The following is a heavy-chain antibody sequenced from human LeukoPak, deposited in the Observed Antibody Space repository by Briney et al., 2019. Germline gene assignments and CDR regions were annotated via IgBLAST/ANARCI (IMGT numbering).Heavy chain of an antibody. CDR3: AKPHYSGSGSYSREDY. D-gene: IGHD3-10*01. Sequence: SETLSLTCTVSGGSVRSVNYYWSWIRQPPGKRLEWIAYINYSGTTNYIPSLKSRATISIDTSKNQFSLRLSSVTAADTAVYYCAKPHYSGSGSYSREDYWGQGTLVTVSS. J-gene: IGHJ4*02. CDR2: INYSGTT. CDR1: GGSVRSVNYY. V-gene: IGHV4-61*01.